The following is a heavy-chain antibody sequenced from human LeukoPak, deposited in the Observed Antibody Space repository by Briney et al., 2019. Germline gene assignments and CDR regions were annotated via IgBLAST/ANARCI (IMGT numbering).Heavy chain of an antibody. CDR2: IYYSGST. CDR3: AREYDISSSLRYYHGMDL. Sequence: PSETLSLTCTVSGGSISSYYWSWIRQPPGKGLEWIGYIYYSGSTYYNPSLKSRVTISVDPSQNQFSLKLSSVPAADPAVYYLAREYDISSSLRYYHGMDLWGQGTTVTVSS. J-gene: IGHJ6*02. V-gene: IGHV4-59*06. CDR1: GGSISSYY. D-gene: IGHD3-9*01.